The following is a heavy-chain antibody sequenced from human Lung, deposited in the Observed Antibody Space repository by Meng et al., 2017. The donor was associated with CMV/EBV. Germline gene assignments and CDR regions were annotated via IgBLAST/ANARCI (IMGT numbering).Heavy chain of an antibody. CDR3: AKGRSLGYYYYGMDV. Sequence: LSLTCAASGFTFSSYAMSWVRQAPGKGLEWVSAISGSGGSTYYADSVKGRFTISRDNSKNTLYLQMNSLRAEDTAVYYCAKGRSLGYYYYGMDVWGQGTTVTVSS. CDR2: ISGSGGST. V-gene: IGHV3-23*01. CDR1: GFTFSSYA. J-gene: IGHJ6*02. D-gene: IGHD3-16*02.